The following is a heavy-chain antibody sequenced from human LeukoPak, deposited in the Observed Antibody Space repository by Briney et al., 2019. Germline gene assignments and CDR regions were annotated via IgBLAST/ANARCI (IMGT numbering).Heavy chain of an antibody. CDR2: VDYSGST. Sequence: SETLSLTCTVSGGSISNYFWPWLRPPPGKGLEWIGYVDYSGSTNYNPSLKSRVTISVDTSKNQFSLKLTSVTAADTAVYYCARMYSSTIPPGYWGQGTLVTVSS. D-gene: IGHD6-19*01. CDR1: GGSISNYF. J-gene: IGHJ4*02. V-gene: IGHV4-59*01. CDR3: ARMYSSTIPPGY.